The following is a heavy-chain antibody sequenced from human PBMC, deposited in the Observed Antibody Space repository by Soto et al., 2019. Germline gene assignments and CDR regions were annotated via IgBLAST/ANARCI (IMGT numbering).Heavy chain of an antibody. D-gene: IGHD2-15*01. J-gene: IGHJ4*02. Sequence: GGSLRLSCAASGFTFSSYAMGWVRQGPGKGLEWVAVVSIGGSTHYADSVRGRFTISRDNSKNTLSLQMNSLTAEDTAVYFCAKRRGAGGHFDYWGQGGRVTVSS. CDR3: AKRRGAGGHFDY. V-gene: IGHV3-23*01. CDR2: VSIGGST. CDR1: GFTFSSYA.